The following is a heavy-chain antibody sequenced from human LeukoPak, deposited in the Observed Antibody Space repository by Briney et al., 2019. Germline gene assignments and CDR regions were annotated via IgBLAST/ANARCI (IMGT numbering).Heavy chain of an antibody. CDR1: GGSFSGYY. CDR3: ARVRGYYYKYFDY. CDR2: INHSGST. Sequence: SETLSLTCAVYGGSFSGYYWSWIRQPPGKGLEWIGEINHSGSTNYNPSLKSRVTISVDTSKKPFSLKLSSVTAADTAVYYCARVRGYYYKYFDYWGQGTLVTVSS. V-gene: IGHV4-34*01. J-gene: IGHJ4*02. D-gene: IGHD3-22*01.